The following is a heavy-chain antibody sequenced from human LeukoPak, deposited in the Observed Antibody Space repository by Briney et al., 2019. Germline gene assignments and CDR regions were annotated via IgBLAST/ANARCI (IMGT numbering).Heavy chain of an antibody. Sequence: SSETLSLTCTVSGGSISSYYWSWIRQPPGKGLEWIGEINHSGSTNYNPSFKSRVTISVDTSKNQFSLKLSSVTAADTAVYYCARTSSSWLYYFDYWGQGTLVTVSS. J-gene: IGHJ4*02. CDR3: ARTSSSWLYYFDY. D-gene: IGHD6-13*01. CDR1: GGSISSYY. CDR2: INHSGST. V-gene: IGHV4-34*01.